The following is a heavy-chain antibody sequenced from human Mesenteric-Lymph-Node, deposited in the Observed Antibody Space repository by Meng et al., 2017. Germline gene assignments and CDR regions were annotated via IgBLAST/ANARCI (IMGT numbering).Heavy chain of an antibody. CDR1: GFTVSSNY. Sequence: GESLKISCAASGFTVSSNYMSWVRQAPGQGLEWMGIINPSGGSTSYAQKFQGRVTMTRDTSTSTVYMELSSLRSEDTAVYYCARGGGDCYRSYNCNAFDIWGQGTMVTVSS. D-gene: IGHD2-21*02. V-gene: IGHV1-46*01. J-gene: IGHJ3*02. CDR2: INPSGGST. CDR3: ARGGGDCYRSYNCNAFDI.